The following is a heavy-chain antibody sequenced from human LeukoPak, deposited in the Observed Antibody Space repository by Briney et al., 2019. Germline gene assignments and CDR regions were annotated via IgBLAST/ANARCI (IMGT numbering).Heavy chain of an antibody. Sequence: SGGSLRLSCAASGFTFSSYWMSWVRQAPGKGLEWVANIKQDGSEKYSVDSVKGRFTISRDNAKNSLYLQMNSLRAEDTAVYYCARELKSGYSGTYYYYYMDVWGKGTTVTVSS. J-gene: IGHJ6*03. V-gene: IGHV3-7*01. CDR1: GFTFSSYW. D-gene: IGHD5-12*01. CDR3: ARELKSGYSGTYYYYYMDV. CDR2: IKQDGSEK.